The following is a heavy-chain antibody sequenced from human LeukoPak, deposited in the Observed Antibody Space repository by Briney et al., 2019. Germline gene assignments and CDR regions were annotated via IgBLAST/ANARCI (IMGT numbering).Heavy chain of an antibody. V-gene: IGHV3-7*01. CDR2: IKQDGSEK. Sequence: GGSLRLSCAASGFTFSNYWMSWVRQAPGKGLEWVANIKQDGSEKYYVDSVKGRFTISGDNAKNSLYLQMNSLRAEDTAVYYCARAHQGAFDIWGQGTMVTVSS. J-gene: IGHJ3*02. CDR1: GFTFSNYW. CDR3: ARAHQGAFDI.